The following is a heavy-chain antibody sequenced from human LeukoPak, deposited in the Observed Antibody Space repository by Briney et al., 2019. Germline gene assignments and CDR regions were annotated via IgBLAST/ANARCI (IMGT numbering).Heavy chain of an antibody. Sequence: GGSLRLSCAASGFTFSDYSMNWVRQAPGMGLEWVSSISSRRTYISYADSVKGRFTISRDNAKNSLYLEMNSLRAEDTAVYYCVRDRSGSYSYYFDFWGQGTLVTASS. D-gene: IGHD1-26*01. J-gene: IGHJ4*02. CDR2: ISSRRTYI. CDR3: VRDRSGSYSYYFDF. CDR1: GFTFSDYS. V-gene: IGHV3-21*01.